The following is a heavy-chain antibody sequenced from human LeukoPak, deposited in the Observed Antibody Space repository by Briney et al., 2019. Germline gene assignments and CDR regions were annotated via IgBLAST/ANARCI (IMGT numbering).Heavy chain of an antibody. CDR3: ARATVLSLDY. D-gene: IGHD2/OR15-2a*01. CDR2: IYSGGSA. CDR1: GFTLSSNY. V-gene: IGHV3-53*01. J-gene: IGHJ4*02. Sequence: RGSLRLSSAASGFTLSSNYMSWVRQAPGKGLGWVSAIYSGGSAYYADSVKGRFTISTANSKNTPYLLMNSLRAEDTAVYYCARATVLSLDYWGQGTLVTVSS.